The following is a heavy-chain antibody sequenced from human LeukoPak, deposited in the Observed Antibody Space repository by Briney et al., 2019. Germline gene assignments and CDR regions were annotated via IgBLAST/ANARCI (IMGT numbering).Heavy chain of an antibody. D-gene: IGHD4-17*01. CDR2: ISGSGGST. J-gene: IGHJ4*02. CDR3: ARDIDNGDYVVY. CDR1: GFTFSSYG. Sequence: GGSLRLSCAASGFTFSSYGMSWVRQAPGKGLEWVSAISGSGGSTYYADSVKGRFTISRDNSKNTLYLQMNSLRAEDTAVYYCARDIDNGDYVVYWGQGTLVTVSS. V-gene: IGHV3-23*01.